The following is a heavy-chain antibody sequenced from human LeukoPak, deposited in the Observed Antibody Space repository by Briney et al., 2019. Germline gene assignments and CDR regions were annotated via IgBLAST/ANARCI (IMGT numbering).Heavy chain of an antibody. V-gene: IGHV3-30*02. D-gene: IGHD3-10*01. CDR3: VREGRGPRYFDY. CDR1: GFTFSNSG. Sequence: GGSLRLSCAASGFTFSNSGMHWVRQAPGKGLEWVTFIRSDGSDTYYADSVKGRFTISRDNSKNTLYLQMNSLRAEDTAVYYCVREGRGPRYFDYWGQGTLVTVSS. J-gene: IGHJ4*02. CDR2: IRSDGSDT.